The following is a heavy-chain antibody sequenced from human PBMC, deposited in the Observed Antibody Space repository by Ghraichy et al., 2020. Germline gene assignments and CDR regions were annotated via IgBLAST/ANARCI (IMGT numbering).Heavy chain of an antibody. Sequence: SQTLSLTCAVYGGSFSGYYWSWIRQPPGKGLEWIGEINHSGSTNYNPSLKSRVTISVDTSKNQFSLKLSSVTAADTAVYYCAEHSSSFYPYWVQGTLVTVSS. J-gene: IGHJ4*02. V-gene: IGHV4-34*01. CDR2: INHSGST. D-gene: IGHD6-6*01. CDR1: GGSFSGYY. CDR3: AEHSSSFYPY.